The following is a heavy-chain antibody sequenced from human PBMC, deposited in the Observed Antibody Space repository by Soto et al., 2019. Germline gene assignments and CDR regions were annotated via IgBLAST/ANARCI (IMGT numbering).Heavy chain of an antibody. Sequence: QVQLVQSGAEVKKPGSSVKVSCKASGGTFSSYAISWVRQAPGQGLEWMGGIIAIFGTANYAQKFQGRVTITADESTSTASMELSRLRSEDTAVYYCAGPPELTRIYYYYGMDVWGQGTTVTVSS. J-gene: IGHJ6*02. CDR2: IIAIFGTA. V-gene: IGHV1-69*12. CDR3: AGPPELTRIYYYYGMDV. CDR1: GGTFSSYA. D-gene: IGHD1-7*01.